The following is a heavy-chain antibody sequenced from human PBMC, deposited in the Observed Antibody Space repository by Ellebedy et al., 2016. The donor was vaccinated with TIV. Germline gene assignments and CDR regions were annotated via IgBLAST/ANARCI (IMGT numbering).Heavy chain of an antibody. Sequence: ASVKVSCKASGYTFTSYAISWVRQAPGQGLEWMGGIIPIFGTANYAQKFQGRVTITADESTSTAYMELSSLRSEDTAVYYCARDPRDYGDSGGYWGQGTLVTVSS. CDR2: IIPIFGTA. J-gene: IGHJ4*02. CDR1: GYTFTSYA. V-gene: IGHV1-69*13. CDR3: ARDPRDYGDSGGY. D-gene: IGHD4-17*01.